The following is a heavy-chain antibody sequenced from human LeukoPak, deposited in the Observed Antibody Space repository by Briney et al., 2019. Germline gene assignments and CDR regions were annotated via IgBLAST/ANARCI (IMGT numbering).Heavy chain of an antibody. D-gene: IGHD6-13*01. CDR1: GFTFSNYA. CDR3: AKSEFKSSSPCYFDY. CDR2: ISGSGGSK. Sequence: GGSLRLSCAASGFTFSNYAMSWVRQAPGKGLEWVSAISGSGGSKYYADPVKGRFTISRDNSKITLYLQMNSLRAEDTAVCYCAKSEFKSSSPCYFDYWGQGTLVTVSS. V-gene: IGHV3-23*01. J-gene: IGHJ4*02.